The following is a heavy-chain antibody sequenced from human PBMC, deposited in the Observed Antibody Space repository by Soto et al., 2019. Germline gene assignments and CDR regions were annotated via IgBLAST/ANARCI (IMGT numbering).Heavy chain of an antibody. J-gene: IGHJ4*02. CDR1: GGPIKTGDYY. CDR3: ARAGFSYGHLLF. D-gene: IGHD3-10*01. V-gene: IGHV4-30-4*01. CDR2: VFYSGAT. Sequence: SETLSLTCNVSGGPIKTGDYYWNWIRQPPGKGLEWIGYVFYSGATNYSPSLKSRAAISMDTSKNQFSLSLTSVTAADTAVYYCARAGFSYGHLLFWGQGTLVTVSS.